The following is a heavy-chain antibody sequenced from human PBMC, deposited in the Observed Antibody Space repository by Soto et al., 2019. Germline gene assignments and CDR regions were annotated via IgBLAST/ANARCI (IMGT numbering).Heavy chain of an antibody. V-gene: IGHV3-23*01. CDR3: AKFRGPSYSYYSMDV. D-gene: IGHD3-16*01. Sequence: EVQLLESGGGLVQPGGSLRPSFEASGFTFGPNAMNWLRQAPGRGLECVSFISGSGRTTYYADSVKGRFTVSRDNSKNTLYLQMNSLRAEDTALYYCAKFRGPSYSYYSMDVWGKGTTVTVSS. CDR2: ISGSGRTT. CDR1: GFTFGPNA. J-gene: IGHJ6*03.